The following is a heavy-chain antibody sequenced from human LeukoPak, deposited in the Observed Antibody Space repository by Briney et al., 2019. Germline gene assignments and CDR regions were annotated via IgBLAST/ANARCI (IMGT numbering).Heavy chain of an antibody. Sequence: SETLSLTCTVSGGSINSYYWSWIRQPPGKGLEWIGEINHSGSTNYNPSLKSRVTISVDTSKNQFSLKLSSVTAADTAVYYCARGIAVTTKGGFDIWGQGTMVTVSS. CDR3: ARGIAVTTKGGFDI. CDR2: INHSGST. J-gene: IGHJ3*02. CDR1: GGSINSYY. D-gene: IGHD4-17*01. V-gene: IGHV4-34*01.